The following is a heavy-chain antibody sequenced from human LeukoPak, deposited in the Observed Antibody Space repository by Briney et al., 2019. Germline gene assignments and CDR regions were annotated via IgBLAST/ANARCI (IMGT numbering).Heavy chain of an antibody. CDR3: AKAESSGYHYGSDY. Sequence: GGSLRLSCAASGFTFSSYGMHWVRQAPGKGLEGVAVISYDGRNKYYADSVKGRFAISRDNSQNTLYLQMNSLRVEDTAVYFCAKAESSGYHYGSDYWGQGTLVTVSS. V-gene: IGHV3-30*18. D-gene: IGHD3-22*01. CDR2: ISYDGRNK. CDR1: GFTFSSYG. J-gene: IGHJ4*02.